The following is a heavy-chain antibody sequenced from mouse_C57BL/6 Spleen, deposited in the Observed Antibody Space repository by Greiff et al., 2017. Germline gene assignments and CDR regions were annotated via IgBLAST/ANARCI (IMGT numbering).Heavy chain of an antibody. CDR1: GYTFTSYW. D-gene: IGHD2-5*01. CDR3: ARKEGYSNYFFDY. V-gene: IGHV1-64*01. CDR2: IHPNSGST. Sequence: QVQLQQPGAELVKPGASVKLSCKASGYTFTSYWMHLVKQRPGPGLEWIGMIHPNSGSTNYNEKFKSKATLTVDKSSSTAYMQLSNLTSEDSAVYYCARKEGYSNYFFDYWGQGTTLTVSS. J-gene: IGHJ2*01.